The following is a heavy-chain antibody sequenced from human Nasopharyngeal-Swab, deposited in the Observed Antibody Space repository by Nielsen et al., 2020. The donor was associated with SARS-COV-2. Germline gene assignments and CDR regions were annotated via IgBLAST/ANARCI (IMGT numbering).Heavy chain of an antibody. V-gene: IGHV4-4*02. J-gene: IGHJ4*02. CDR2: IYHSGST. CDR1: GGSISSSNW. D-gene: IGHD3-10*01. CDR3: ARGGYYGSGSYQN. Sequence: SETLSLTCAVSGGSISSSNWWSWVRQPPGKGLEWIGEIYHSGSTNYNPSLKSRVTVSVDKSKNQFSLKLSSVTAADTAVYYCARGGYYGSGSYQNWGQGTRVTVSS.